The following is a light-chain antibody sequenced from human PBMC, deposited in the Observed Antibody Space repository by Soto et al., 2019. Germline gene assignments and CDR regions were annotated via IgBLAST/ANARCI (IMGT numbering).Light chain of an antibody. V-gene: IGLV2-8*01. J-gene: IGLJ2*01. Sequence: QSALTQPASVSGSPGQSITISCTGTSSDVGGYKYVSWYQQHPDKAPKLMIYEVSKRPSGVPDRFSGSKSGNTASLTVSGLQAEDEADYYCSSYAGSNNVEVFGGGTKLTVL. CDR1: SSDVGGYKY. CDR2: EVS. CDR3: SSYAGSNNVEV.